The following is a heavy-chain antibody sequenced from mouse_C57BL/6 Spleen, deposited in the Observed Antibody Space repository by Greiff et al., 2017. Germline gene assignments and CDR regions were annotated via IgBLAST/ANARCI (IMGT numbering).Heavy chain of an antibody. V-gene: IGHV3-6*01. D-gene: IGHD3-2*02. Sequence: EVKLQESGPGLVKPSQSLSLTCSVTGYSITSGYYWNWIRQFPGNKLEWMGYISYDGSNNYNPSLKNRISITRDTSKNQFFLKLNSVTTEDTATYYCARDEDSSGYGYWGQGTTLTVSS. J-gene: IGHJ2*01. CDR1: GYSITSGYY. CDR3: ARDEDSSGYGY. CDR2: ISYDGSN.